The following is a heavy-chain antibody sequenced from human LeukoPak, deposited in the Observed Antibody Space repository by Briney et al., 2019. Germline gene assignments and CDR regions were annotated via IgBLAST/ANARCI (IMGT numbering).Heavy chain of an antibody. CDR3: ARDGLWSSHFDY. Sequence: PSETLSLTCAVYGGSFSGYYWSWIRQPPGKGLEWIGEINHSGSTNYSPSLKSRVTISVDTSKNQFSLKLSSVTAADTAVYYCARDGLWSSHFDYWGQGTLVTVSS. D-gene: IGHD5-18*01. CDR1: GGSFSGYY. CDR2: INHSGST. J-gene: IGHJ4*02. V-gene: IGHV4-34*01.